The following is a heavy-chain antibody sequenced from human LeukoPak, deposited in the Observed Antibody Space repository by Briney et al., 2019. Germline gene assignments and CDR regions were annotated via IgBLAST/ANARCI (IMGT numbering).Heavy chain of an antibody. V-gene: IGHV4-59*12. CDR3: ARGVKLRARDRGYYYYYMDV. CDR1: GGSLSSYH. Sequence: TSETLSLTCTVSGGSLSSYHWSWIRQPPGKGLEWIGSFYYSANTNYNPSLKSRVTISVDTSKNQFSLKLSSVTAADTAVYYCARGVKLRARDRGYYYYYMDVWGKGTTVTVSS. J-gene: IGHJ6*03. CDR2: FYYSANT. D-gene: IGHD5-24*01.